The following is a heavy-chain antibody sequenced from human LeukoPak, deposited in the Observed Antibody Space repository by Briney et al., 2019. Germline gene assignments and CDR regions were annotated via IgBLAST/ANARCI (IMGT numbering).Heavy chain of an antibody. CDR1: GFTFSSYG. Sequence: GGSLRLSCAASGFTFSSYGMHWVRQAPAKGLEWVAIISYDGSNKYYADSVKGRFTISRDNSKNTLYLRMNSLRAGDTAVYYCAKSTTVTQRGYFDYWGQGTLVTVSS. J-gene: IGHJ4*02. CDR3: AKSTTVTQRGYFDY. D-gene: IGHD4-17*01. CDR2: ISYDGSNK. V-gene: IGHV3-30*18.